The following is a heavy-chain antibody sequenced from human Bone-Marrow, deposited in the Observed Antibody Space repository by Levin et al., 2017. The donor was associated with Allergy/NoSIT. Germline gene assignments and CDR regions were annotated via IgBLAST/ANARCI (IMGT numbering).Heavy chain of an antibody. CDR3: ARGGGASRYDFWSGYSHYYMDV. Sequence: ASVKVSCKASGYTFTSYGISWVRQAPGQGLEWMGWISAYNGNTNYAQKLQGRVTMTTDTSTSTAYMELRSLRSDDTAVYYCARGGGASRYDFWSGYSHYYMDVWGKGTTVTVSS. V-gene: IGHV1-18*01. CDR2: ISAYNGNT. D-gene: IGHD3-3*01. J-gene: IGHJ6*03. CDR1: GYTFTSYG.